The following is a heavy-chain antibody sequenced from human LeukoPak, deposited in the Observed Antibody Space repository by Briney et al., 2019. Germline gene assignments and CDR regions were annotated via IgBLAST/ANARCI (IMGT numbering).Heavy chain of an antibody. V-gene: IGHV3-11*04. CDR3: TRDPRVLDY. J-gene: IGHJ4*02. CDR2: ISGSGTDI. D-gene: IGHD3-10*01. CDR1: GFTFSDYY. Sequence: GGSLRLSCEASGFTFSDYYMTWMRQAPGKGLEWVSYISGSGTDILYADSVKGRFTMSRDNAKNSLYLQMNSLRTEDTAVYYCTRDPRVLDYWGQGTMVTVSS.